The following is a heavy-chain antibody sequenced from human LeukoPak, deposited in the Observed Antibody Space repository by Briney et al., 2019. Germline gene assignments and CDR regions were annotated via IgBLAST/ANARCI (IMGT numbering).Heavy chain of an antibody. D-gene: IGHD2-15*01. J-gene: IGHJ4*02. CDR3: AKDSLLPGYCSGGSCYEPDY. CDR2: ISYDGSNK. V-gene: IGHV3-30*18. Sequence: GRSLRLSCAASGFIFSSYGMHWVRQAPGKGLERVSVISYDGSNKYYADSVKGRFTISRDNSKNTLYLQVNSLRAEDTAVYYCAKDSLLPGYCSGGSCYEPDYWGQGTLVTVSS. CDR1: GFIFSSYG.